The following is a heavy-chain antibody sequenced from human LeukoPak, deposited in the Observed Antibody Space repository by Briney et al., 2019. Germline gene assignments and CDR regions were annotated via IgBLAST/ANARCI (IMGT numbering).Heavy chain of an antibody. V-gene: IGHV4-4*07. J-gene: IGHJ4*02. CDR1: GGSIGSYY. Sequence: SETLSLTCTVSGGSIGSYYWNWIRQPAGMGLEWIGRIYTSGSTNYNPSLKSRVTISVDKSKNQFSLKLRSVTDADTAVYYCARDSPRVTFGGLIADFDSWGQGTLVTVSS. CDR2: IYTSGST. D-gene: IGHD3-16*02. CDR3: ARDSPRVTFGGLIADFDS.